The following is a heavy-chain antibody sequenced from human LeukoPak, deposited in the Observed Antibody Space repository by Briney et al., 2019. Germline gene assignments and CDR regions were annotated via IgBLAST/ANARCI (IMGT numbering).Heavy chain of an antibody. J-gene: IGHJ3*02. V-gene: IGHV4-30-4*01. Sequence: SETLSLTCTVSGGSISSGDYYWSWIRQPPGKGLEWIGYIYYSGSTYYNPSLKSRVTMSVDTSKSQFSLKLSSVTAADTAVYYCAGPTTVTSPTPFDIWGQGTMVTVSS. CDR3: AGPTTVTSPTPFDI. CDR1: GGSISSGDYY. D-gene: IGHD4-17*01. CDR2: IYYSGST.